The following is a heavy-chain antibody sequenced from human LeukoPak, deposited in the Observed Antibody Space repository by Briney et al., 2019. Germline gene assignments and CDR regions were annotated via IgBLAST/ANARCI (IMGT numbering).Heavy chain of an antibody. V-gene: IGHV3-7*01. J-gene: IGHJ4*02. Sequence: GGSLRLSCAASGYTFSDYWMSWVRQAPGKGLERVANIKPDGRDKCHVDSVKGRFTISRDNAKASLYLLMNSLRAEDTAVYYCARGRFCDSGNCYLDYWGQGTLVTVSS. CDR2: IKPDGRDK. CDR1: GYTFSDYW. CDR3: ARGRFCDSGNCYLDY. D-gene: IGHD4-23*01.